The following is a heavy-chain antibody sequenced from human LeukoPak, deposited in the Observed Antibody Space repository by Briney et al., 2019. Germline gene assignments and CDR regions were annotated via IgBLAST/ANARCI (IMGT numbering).Heavy chain of an antibody. V-gene: IGHV4-34*01. J-gene: IGHJ6*03. CDR3: ARGRVSSSTWYSTYYYYFYMDV. CDR2: INHSGST. Sequence: PSETLSLTCAVYGGSFSGYYWSWIRQPPGKGLEWIGEINHSGSTNYNPSLKSRVTISVDTSKSQFSLKLSSVTAADTAVYFCARGRVSSSTWYSTYYYYFYMDVWGKGTTVTVSS. D-gene: IGHD6-13*01. CDR1: GGSFSGYY.